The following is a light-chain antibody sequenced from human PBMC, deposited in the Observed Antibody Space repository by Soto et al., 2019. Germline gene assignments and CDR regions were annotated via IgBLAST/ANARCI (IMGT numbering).Light chain of an antibody. V-gene: IGLV1-40*01. J-gene: IGLJ3*02. CDR1: SSNIGAGYD. CDR2: GNN. Sequence: QAVLTQPPSVSVAPVQMVTISCTGSSSNIGAGYDVNWYQQLPGTAPKLLIYGNNNRPSGVPVRFSGSKSGTSPSLAITGLQAEDEADYYCQSYDSILSAWVFGGGTKLTVL. CDR3: QSYDSILSAWV.